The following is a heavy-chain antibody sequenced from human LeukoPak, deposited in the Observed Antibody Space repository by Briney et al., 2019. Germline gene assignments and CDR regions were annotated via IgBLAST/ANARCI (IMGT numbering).Heavy chain of an antibody. CDR2: ISSSSSYI. V-gene: IGHV3-21*01. CDR1: GFTFSSYS. CDR3: ARGFRDGYTTADY. Sequence: PGGSLRLSCAASGFTFSSYSMNWVRQAPGKGLEWVSSISSSSSYIYYADSVKGRFTISRDNAKNSLYLQMNSLRAEDTAVYYCARGFRDGYTTADYWGQGTLVTVSS. J-gene: IGHJ4*02. D-gene: IGHD5-24*01.